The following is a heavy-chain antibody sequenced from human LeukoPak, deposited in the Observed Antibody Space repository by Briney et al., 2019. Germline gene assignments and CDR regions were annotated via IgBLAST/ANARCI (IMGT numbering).Heavy chain of an antibody. J-gene: IGHJ4*02. CDR3: ARRLKGSFGNPFDY. V-gene: IGHV1-3*01. Sequence: ASVKVSCKASGSSFTTYAIHWVRQAPGQRLEWMGWINPADGGTRYSQRFQGRVSITRDTSATTAYMELSSLRSEDTAVYYCARRLKGSFGNPFDYWGQGTLVTVSS. CDR2: INPADGGT. CDR1: GSSFTTYA. D-gene: IGHD4-23*01.